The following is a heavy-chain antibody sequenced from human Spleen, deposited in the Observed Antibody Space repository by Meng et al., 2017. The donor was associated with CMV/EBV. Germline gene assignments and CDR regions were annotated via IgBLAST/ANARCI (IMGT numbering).Heavy chain of an antibody. Sequence: GGSLRLSCVASGFTFSSYWMHWVRQTPGKGLVWVAVISYDGSNKYYADSVKGRFTISRDNAKNSLYLQMNSLRAEDTAVYYCAREPYSSSFYYYYGMDVWGQGTTVTVSS. D-gene: IGHD6-13*01. V-gene: IGHV3-30*03. CDR3: AREPYSSSFYYYYGMDV. CDR1: GFTFSSYW. CDR2: ISYDGSNK. J-gene: IGHJ6*02.